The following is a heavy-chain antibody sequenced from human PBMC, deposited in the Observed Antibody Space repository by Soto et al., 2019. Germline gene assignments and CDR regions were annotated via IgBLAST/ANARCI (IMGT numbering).Heavy chain of an antibody. V-gene: IGHV3-49*04. D-gene: IGHD2-8*01. Sequence: AGGSLRLSCTASGFTFGDYAMSWVRQAPGKGLEWVGFIRSKAYGGTTEYAASVKSRFTISRDDSKSIAYLQMNSLKTEDTAVYYCTAGKLYPSLDFDYWGQGTLVTVSS. CDR2: IRSKAYGGTT. J-gene: IGHJ4*02. CDR3: TAGKLYPSLDFDY. CDR1: GFTFGDYA.